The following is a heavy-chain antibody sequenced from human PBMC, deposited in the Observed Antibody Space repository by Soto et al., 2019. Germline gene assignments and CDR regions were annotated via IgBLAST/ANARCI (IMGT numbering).Heavy chain of an antibody. Sequence: HPGGSRRLSCAASGFTFSTYAMNWVRQAPGKGLEWVSGISGSGDSTYYADSVKGRFTVSRDNSKNTLYLQMNSLRPEDTALYYCAKARLWGGDGYNSYYYNAMDVWGQGTTVTVSS. CDR2: ISGSGDST. J-gene: IGHJ6*02. CDR3: AKARLWGGDGYNSYYYNAMDV. D-gene: IGHD3-16*01. V-gene: IGHV3-23*01. CDR1: GFTFSTYA.